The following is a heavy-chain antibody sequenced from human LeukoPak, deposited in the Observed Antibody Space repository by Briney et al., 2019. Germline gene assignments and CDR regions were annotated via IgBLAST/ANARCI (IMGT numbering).Heavy chain of an antibody. CDR2: IWYDGSNK. CDR1: GFTFSSYG. V-gene: IGHV3-33*01. CDR3: ARDSRYGDYVGWFDP. J-gene: IGHJ5*02. D-gene: IGHD4-17*01. Sequence: GSLRLSCAASGFTFSSYGMHWVRQAPGKGLEWVAVIWYDGSNKYYADSVKGRFTISRDNSKNTLYLQMNSLRAEDTAVYYCARDSRYGDYVGWFDPWGQGTLVTVSS.